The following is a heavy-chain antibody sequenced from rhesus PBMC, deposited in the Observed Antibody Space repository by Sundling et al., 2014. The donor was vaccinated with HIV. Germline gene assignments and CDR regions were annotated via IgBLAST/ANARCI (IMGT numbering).Heavy chain of an antibody. CDR1: GGSISSSNW. Sequence: QVQLQESGLGLVKPSETLSLTCAVSGGSISSSNWWSWIRQPPGKGLEWIGSIYGNSASTYYNPSLKSRVTISEDTSKNHFSLKLTSMTAADTAVYFCARELPGSGGFDYWGQGILVTVSS. V-gene: IGHV4-65*02. CDR3: ARELPGSGGFDY. J-gene: IGHJ4*01. CDR2: IYGNSAST. D-gene: IGHD6-31*01.